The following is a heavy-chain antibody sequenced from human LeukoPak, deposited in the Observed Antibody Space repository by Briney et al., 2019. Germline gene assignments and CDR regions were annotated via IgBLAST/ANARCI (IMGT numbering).Heavy chain of an antibody. V-gene: IGHV3-33*01. D-gene: IGHD6-13*01. CDR1: GFTFSRFG. J-gene: IGHJ2*01. CDR3: TGGEVSAGTFGNLDL. CDR2: IWYDGSNK. Sequence: GRSLRLSCAASGFTFSRFGMHWVRQAPGKGLEWVAVIWYDGSNKYYEDFVKGRFTISRDNSQNTLYLQMNSLRVEDTAVYYCTGGEVSAGTFGNLDLWGRGTVVTVSS.